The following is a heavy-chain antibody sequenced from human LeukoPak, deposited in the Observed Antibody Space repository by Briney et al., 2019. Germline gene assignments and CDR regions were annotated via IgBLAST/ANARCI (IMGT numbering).Heavy chain of an antibody. V-gene: IGHV3-48*04. Sequence: GRFLRLSCAASGFTFSSYAMSWVARAPGKGLGGFSYFSSSSSTIYYADSVKGRFPISRDNATTSLYLQRDSLRAEDTAVYYCARGLLGYCSGGSCQTFDPWGQGTLVTVCS. CDR1: GFTFSSYA. CDR3: ARGLLGYCSGGSCQTFDP. D-gene: IGHD2-15*01. J-gene: IGHJ5*02. CDR2: FSSSSSTI.